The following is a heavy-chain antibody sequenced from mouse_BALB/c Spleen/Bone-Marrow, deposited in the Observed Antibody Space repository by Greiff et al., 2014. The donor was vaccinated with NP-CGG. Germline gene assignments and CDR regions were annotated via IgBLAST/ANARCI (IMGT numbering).Heavy chain of an antibody. J-gene: IGHJ4*01. V-gene: IGHV1-9*01. CDR2: ILPGSGST. Sequence: QVQLQQSGAELMKPGASVKISCKATGYTFSSYWIEWVKQRPGHGLEWIGEILPGSGSTNYNEKFKGKATFTADTSSNTAYMQLSSLTSEDSAVYYCARGGYYSSSYEDYAMDYWGQGTSVTVSS. CDR1: GYTFSSYW. D-gene: IGHD1-1*01. CDR3: ARGGYYSSSYEDYAMDY.